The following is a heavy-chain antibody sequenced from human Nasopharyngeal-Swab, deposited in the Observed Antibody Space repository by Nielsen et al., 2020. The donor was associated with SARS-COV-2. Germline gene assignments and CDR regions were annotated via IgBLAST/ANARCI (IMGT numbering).Heavy chain of an antibody. D-gene: IGHD2-8*01. Sequence: WVRQAPGQGLEWMGRIIPILGIANYAQKFQGRVTITADKSTSTAYMELSSLRSEDTAVYYCASLIGYCTNGECSSGWGQGTLVTVSS. CDR3: ASLIGYCTNGECSSG. J-gene: IGHJ4*02. CDR2: IIPILGIA. V-gene: IGHV1-69*02.